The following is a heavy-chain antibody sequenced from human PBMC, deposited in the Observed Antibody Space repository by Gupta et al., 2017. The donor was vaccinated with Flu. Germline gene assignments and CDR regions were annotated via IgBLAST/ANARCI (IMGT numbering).Heavy chain of an antibody. D-gene: IGHD6-13*01. Sequence: GYTFTTFGINGVRQAPGQGLEWMGWINTNTGKPTYAQDFRGRFVFSLATSVNTAYLQISSLKGEDTAVYYCARDSLAAADYWGQGTLVTVS. CDR2: INTNTGKP. CDR3: ARDSLAAADY. V-gene: IGHV7-4-1*02. J-gene: IGHJ4*02. CDR1: GYTFTTFG.